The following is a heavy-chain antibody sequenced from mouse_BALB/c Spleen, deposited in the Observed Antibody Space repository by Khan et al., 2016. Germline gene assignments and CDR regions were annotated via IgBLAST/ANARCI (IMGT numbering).Heavy chain of an antibody. CDR1: GYSITSGY. V-gene: IGHV3-8*02. CDR2: ISYSGST. J-gene: IGHJ1*01. D-gene: IGHD6-1*01. CDR3: GRYDSHIYWYFEG. Sequence: EVQLQESGPSLVKPSQTLSLTCSVTGYSITSGYWNWIRKFPGNNLEYMGYISYSGSTYYNPSLKSRISITRDTTKNQYYLLLNSVTTEDTATYYCGRYDSHIYWYFEGWGAGTTVTVSS.